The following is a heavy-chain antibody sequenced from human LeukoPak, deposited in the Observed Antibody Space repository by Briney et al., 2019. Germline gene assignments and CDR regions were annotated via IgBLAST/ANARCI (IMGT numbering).Heavy chain of an antibody. CDR1: GFTFSSRDW. V-gene: IGHV3-48*01. Sequence: GGSLRLSCVASGFTFSSRDWMTWVRQAPGKGLEWVSYISSSSSTIYYADSVKGRFTISRDNSKNTLYLQMNSLRAEDTAVYYCAKDGGEYYDILTGYYPRLYYMDVWGKGTTVTISS. CDR2: ISSSSSTI. J-gene: IGHJ6*03. CDR3: AKDGGEYYDILTGYYPRLYYMDV. D-gene: IGHD3-9*01.